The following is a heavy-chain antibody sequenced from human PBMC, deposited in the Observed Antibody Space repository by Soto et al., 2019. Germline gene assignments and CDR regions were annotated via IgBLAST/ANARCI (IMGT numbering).Heavy chain of an antibody. V-gene: IGHV4-61*01. D-gene: IGHD2-15*01. J-gene: IGHJ4*02. CDR2: GSYSGTT. Sequence: PSETLSLTCTVSGVSVSSGSFYWAWIRQPPGKGLEWIGFGSYSGTTNYKPSLKSRVTISVDTSRSQISLKVSSLTAADTAVYYCARDPSVYCGGGSCPSYFDYWGQGTQVTSPQ. CDR3: ARDPSVYCGGGSCPSYFDY. CDR1: GVSVSSGSFY.